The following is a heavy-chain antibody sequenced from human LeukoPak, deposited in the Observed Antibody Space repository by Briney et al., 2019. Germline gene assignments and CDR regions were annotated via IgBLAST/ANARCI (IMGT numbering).Heavy chain of an antibody. V-gene: IGHV3-21*01. J-gene: IGHJ6*04. CDR3: ARAGFVAAAGTGYYYYGMDV. CDR2: ISSSSSYI. Sequence: GGSLRLSCAASGFTFSSYSMNWVRQAPGKGLEWVSSISSSSSYIYYADSVKGRFTISRDNAKNSLYLQMNSLRAEHTAVYYCARAGFVAAAGTGYYYYGMDVWGKGTTVTVSS. D-gene: IGHD6-13*01. CDR1: GFTFSSYS.